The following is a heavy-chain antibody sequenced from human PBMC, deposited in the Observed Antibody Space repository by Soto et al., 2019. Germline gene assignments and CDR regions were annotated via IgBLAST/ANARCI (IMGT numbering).Heavy chain of an antibody. CDR1: GGTFSSYA. CDR2: IIPIFGTA. V-gene: IGHV1-69*12. D-gene: IGHD2-21*02. Sequence: QVQLVQSGAEVKKPGSSVKVSCKASGGTFSSYAISWVRQAPGQGLEWMGGIIPIFGTANYAQKFQGRVTITANESTSTAYMELSSLRSEDTAVYYCARNRGEGGNSGDAFDIWGQGKMVTVSS. CDR3: ARNRGEGGNSGDAFDI. J-gene: IGHJ3*02.